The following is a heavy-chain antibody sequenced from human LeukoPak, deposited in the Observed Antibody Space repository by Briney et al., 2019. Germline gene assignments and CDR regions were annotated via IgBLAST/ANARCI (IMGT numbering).Heavy chain of an antibody. CDR3: ASEESSGSYSY. CDR2: IKQDGSEK. Sequence: GGSLRLSCAASGFTFSSYWMSWVRQAPGKGLEWVANIKQDGSEKYYVDYVKGRFTISRDNAKNSLYLQMNSLRAEDTAVYYCASEESSGSYSYWGQGTLVTVSS. D-gene: IGHD3-10*01. V-gene: IGHV3-7*01. CDR1: GFTFSSYW. J-gene: IGHJ4*02.